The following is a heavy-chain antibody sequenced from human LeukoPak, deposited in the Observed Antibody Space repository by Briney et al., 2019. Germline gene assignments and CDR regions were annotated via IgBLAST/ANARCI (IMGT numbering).Heavy chain of an antibody. Sequence: PGGSLRLSCAASGFTFSSYGMHWVRQAPGKGLEWVAVISYDGSNKYYADSVKGRFTISRDNSKNTLYLQMNSLRAEDTAVYYCARAGVDTAMVPGYWGQGTLVTVSS. CDR3: ARAGVDTAMVPGY. CDR2: ISYDGSNK. D-gene: IGHD5-18*01. J-gene: IGHJ4*02. V-gene: IGHV3-30*03. CDR1: GFTFSSYG.